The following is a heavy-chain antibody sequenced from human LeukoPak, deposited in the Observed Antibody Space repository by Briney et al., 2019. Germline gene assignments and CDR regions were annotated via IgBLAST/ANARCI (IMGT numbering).Heavy chain of an antibody. CDR3: VKDRGGSPFYGMDV. V-gene: IGHV3-23*01. CDR1: GFTFSSYA. J-gene: IGHJ6*02. D-gene: IGHD1-26*01. CDR2: ISGSGGAGT. Sequence: QPGGSLRLSCAASGFTFSSYAMSWVRQAPGKGLEWVSTISGSGGAGTYYADSVKGRFTVSRDNSRNTLYLPMSSLRAEDTAVYYCVKDRGGSPFYGMDVWGQGTTVTVSS.